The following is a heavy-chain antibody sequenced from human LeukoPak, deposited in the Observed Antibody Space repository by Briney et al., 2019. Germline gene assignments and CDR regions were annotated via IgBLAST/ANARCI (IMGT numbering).Heavy chain of an antibody. Sequence: GGSLRLSCAASGFTFRYWMIWVRQAPGKGLEGVANIKEDGSDKRYAESVKGRFTISRDNAENTLYLQLSSLRAEDTAVYYCSRGNWGSSGGHCWGQGTLVTVSS. CDR2: IKEDGSDK. CDR3: SRGNWGSSGGHC. J-gene: IGHJ4*02. V-gene: IGHV3-7*01. CDR1: GFTFRYW. D-gene: IGHD7-27*01.